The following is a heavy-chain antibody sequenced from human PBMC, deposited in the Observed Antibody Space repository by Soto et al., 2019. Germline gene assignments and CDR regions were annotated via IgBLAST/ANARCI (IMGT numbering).Heavy chain of an antibody. D-gene: IGHD2-8*02. CDR2: FSLSGTT. J-gene: IGHJ4*02. CDR1: GASITGSSY. Sequence: ASETLSLTCTVSGASITGSSYWSWIRQPAGKGLEWIGRFSLSGTTSYNPSLRSRVTMSADVSKNQFSLRLTSVTAADTALYYCARGMTPPGAPAWYYFDSWGQGTLVTVSS. V-gene: IGHV4-4*07. CDR3: ARGMTPPGAPAWYYFDS.